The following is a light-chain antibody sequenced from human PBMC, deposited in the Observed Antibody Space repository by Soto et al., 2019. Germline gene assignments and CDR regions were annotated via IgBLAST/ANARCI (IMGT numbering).Light chain of an antibody. CDR1: NIGSKS. J-gene: IGLJ1*01. Sequence: SYYLTQPPSVSVAPGQTARITCWGNNIGSKSVHWYQQKPGQAPVLVVDDDSDRPSGIPERFSGSNSGNTATLTISRVEARDEADYFCHVWDSSSEHVFGTGTKVTVL. CDR2: DDS. CDR3: HVWDSSSEHV. V-gene: IGLV3-21*02.